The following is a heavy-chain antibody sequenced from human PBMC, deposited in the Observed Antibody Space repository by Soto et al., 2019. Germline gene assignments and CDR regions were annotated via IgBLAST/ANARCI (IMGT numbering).Heavy chain of an antibody. CDR1: GYTFTSYA. J-gene: IGHJ3*02. D-gene: IGHD3-16*01. Sequence: ASVKVSCKASGYTFTSYATHWVRQAPGQRLEWMGWINAGNGNTKYSQKFQGRVTITRDTSASTAYMELSSLRSEDTAVYYCAREYERGGLAFDIWGQGTMVTVSS. CDR3: AREYERGGLAFDI. CDR2: INAGNGNT. V-gene: IGHV1-3*01.